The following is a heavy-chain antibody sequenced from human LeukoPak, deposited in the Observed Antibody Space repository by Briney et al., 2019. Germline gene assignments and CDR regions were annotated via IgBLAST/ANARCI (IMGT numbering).Heavy chain of an antibody. J-gene: IGHJ4*02. CDR1: GFTFSSYG. Sequence: PGGSLRLSCAASGFTFSSYGMHWVRQAPGKGLEWVEVIWYDGSNKYYADSVKGRFTISRDNSKNTLYLQMNSLRAEDTAVYYCARGIAAAIRYWGQGTLVTVSS. V-gene: IGHV3-33*01. D-gene: IGHD6-13*01. CDR2: IWYDGSNK. CDR3: ARGIAAAIRY.